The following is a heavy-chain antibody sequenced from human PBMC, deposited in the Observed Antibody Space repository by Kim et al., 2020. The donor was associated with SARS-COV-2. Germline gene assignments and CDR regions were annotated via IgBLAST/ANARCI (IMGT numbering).Heavy chain of an antibody. CDR2: ISDGGSGT. J-gene: IGHJ4*02. CDR1: GFTFRSYA. CDR3: AIRSNSSWDYFHY. Sequence: GGSLRLSCEASGFTFRSYAMNWVRQAPGKSLEWVSTISDGGSGTYYADSVKGRFTISRDNSKNTLFLQMNSLRVEDTAVYYCAIRSNSSWDYFHYWGQGTLVTVSS. D-gene: IGHD6-13*01. V-gene: IGHV3-23*01.